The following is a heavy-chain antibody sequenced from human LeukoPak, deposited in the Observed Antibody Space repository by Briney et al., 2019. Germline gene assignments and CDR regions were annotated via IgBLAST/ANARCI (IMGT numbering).Heavy chain of an antibody. J-gene: IGHJ4*02. CDR2: ISVSGGTT. D-gene: IGHD1-26*01. CDR1: GFTFRTYV. Sequence: GGSLRPSCAASGFTFRTYVMNWVRQAPGKGLEYVSSISVSGGTTDYADSVKGRFTISRDNSKNTLYLQMNSLRVEDTAIYYCAKGRATMFWEAVDFWGPGTLVSVSS. V-gene: IGHV3-23*01. CDR3: AKGRATMFWEAVDF.